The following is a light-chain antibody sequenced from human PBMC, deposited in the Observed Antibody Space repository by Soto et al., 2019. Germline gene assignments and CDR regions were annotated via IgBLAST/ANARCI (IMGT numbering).Light chain of an antibody. V-gene: IGKV1-17*01. CDR2: AAS. Sequence: DIQRTQSPSSLSASVGDRVTITCLASQDIRIDLGWFQQKPGKAPKRLIYAASTLEGGVPSRFSGSRSGTEFTLAVSSLQPEDFAAYYCLQHNSYPFPFAPGNKVDI. CDR3: LQHNSYPFP. CDR1: QDIRID. J-gene: IGKJ3*01.